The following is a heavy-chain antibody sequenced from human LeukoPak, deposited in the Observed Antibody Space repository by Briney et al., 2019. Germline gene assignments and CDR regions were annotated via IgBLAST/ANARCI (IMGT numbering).Heavy chain of an antibody. D-gene: IGHD3-22*01. CDR1: GYTFTSYG. CDR3: ARDMDPHYYDSSGSQNWFDP. J-gene: IGHJ5*02. V-gene: IGHV1-18*01. Sequence: ASVKVSCKASGYTFTSYGISWVRQAPGQGLEWMGWISAYNDNTNYAQKLQGRVTMTTDTSTSTAYMELRSLRSDDTAVYYCARDMDPHYYDSSGSQNWFDPWGQGTLVTVSS. CDR2: ISAYNDNT.